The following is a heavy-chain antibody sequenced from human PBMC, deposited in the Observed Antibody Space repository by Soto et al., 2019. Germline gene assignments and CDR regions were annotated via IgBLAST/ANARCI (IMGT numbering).Heavy chain of an antibody. D-gene: IGHD3-3*01. V-gene: IGHV1-69*01. J-gene: IGHJ4*02. CDR2: IIPIFGTA. Sequence: QVQLVQSGAEVKKPGSSVKVTCKASGGTFSSYAISWVRQAPGQGLEWMGGIIPIFGTANYAQKFQGRVTITADESTSTAYMELSSLRSEDTAVYYCARKGENYDFWSGYYLYWGQGTLVTVSS. CDR3: ARKGENYDFWSGYYLY. CDR1: GGTFSSYA.